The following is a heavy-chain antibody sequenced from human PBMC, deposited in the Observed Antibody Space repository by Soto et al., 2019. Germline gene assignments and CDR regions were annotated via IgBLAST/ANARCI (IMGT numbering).Heavy chain of an antibody. D-gene: IGHD2-15*01. CDR3: ARAGYCSGGTCFHGNCDY. V-gene: IGHV1-46*04. J-gene: IGHJ4*02. CDR2: INPNGGST. CDR1: GYTFTTYY. Sequence: QVQLVQSGAEVKRPGASVKVSCKASGYTFTTYYMHWVRQAPGQGLEWLGIINPNGGSTTYAQKLQGRVTMTRDTSTSTVYLELSSLRSEDTAVYYCARAGYCSGGTCFHGNCDYWGQGPLVTVSA.